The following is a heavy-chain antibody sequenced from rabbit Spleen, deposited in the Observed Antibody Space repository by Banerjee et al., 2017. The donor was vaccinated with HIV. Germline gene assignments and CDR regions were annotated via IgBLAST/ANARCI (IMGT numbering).Heavy chain of an antibody. V-gene: IGHV1S40*01. Sequence: LVEYGGDVVQPGASLTLTCTASGFDFSAYTFMCWVRQAPGKGLEWIACIDSGSRDFTYFATWAKGRFTCSKTSSTTVTLLMTRLTAADTATYFCARDTSSSFSSYGMDLWGQGTLVTVS. J-gene: IGHJ3*01. D-gene: IGHD1-1*01. CDR1: GFDFSAYTF. CDR2: IDSGSRDFT. CDR3: ARDTSSSFSSYGMDL.